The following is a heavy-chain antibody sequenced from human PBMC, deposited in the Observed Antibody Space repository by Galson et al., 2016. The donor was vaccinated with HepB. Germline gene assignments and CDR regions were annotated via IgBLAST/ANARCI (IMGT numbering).Heavy chain of an antibody. V-gene: IGHV4-34*12. CDR2: IVHSGST. Sequence: SETLSLTCAVSGASFSGHTWSWIRQSPGKGLEWIGEIVHSGSTDYHPSLKSRVTISRDTPKNQFSLKLTSVTAADTAVYYCAREDGDYLHWYFDLWSRGTLVTVSS. D-gene: IGHD4-17*01. CDR3: AREDGDYLHWYFDL. J-gene: IGHJ2*01. CDR1: GASFSGHT.